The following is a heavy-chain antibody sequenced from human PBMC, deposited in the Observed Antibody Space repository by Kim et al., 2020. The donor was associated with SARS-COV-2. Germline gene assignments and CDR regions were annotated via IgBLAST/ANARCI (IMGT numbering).Heavy chain of an antibody. J-gene: IGHJ5*02. CDR3: ARGTRIAVAGTFPWFDP. CDR2: INPNSGGT. D-gene: IGHD6-19*01. Sequence: ASVKVSCKASGYTFTGYYMHWVRQAPGQGLEWMGWINPNSGGTNYAQKFQGRVTMTRDTSISTAYMELSRLRSDDTAVYYCARGTRIAVAGTFPWFDPWGQGTLVTVSS. CDR1: GYTFTGYY. V-gene: IGHV1-2*02.